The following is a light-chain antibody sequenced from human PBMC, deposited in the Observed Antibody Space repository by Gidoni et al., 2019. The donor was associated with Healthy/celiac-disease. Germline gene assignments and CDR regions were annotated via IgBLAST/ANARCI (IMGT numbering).Light chain of an antibody. J-gene: IGKJ2*01. CDR3: QQYNSYPRYT. CDR1: QSISSW. CDR2: DAS. V-gene: IGKV1-5*01. Sequence: IQMTQSPSTLSASVGDRVTITCRASQSISSWFAWYQQKPGKAPKLLIYDASSLESGVPSRCSGRGSETEFTLTISSLQPDEFATYYCQQYNSYPRYTFGQGTKLEIK.